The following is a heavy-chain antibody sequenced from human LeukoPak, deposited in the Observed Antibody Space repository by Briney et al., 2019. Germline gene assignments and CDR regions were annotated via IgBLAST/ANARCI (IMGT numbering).Heavy chain of an antibody. CDR1: GFTVSSNY. V-gene: IGHV3-66*01. D-gene: IGHD3-16*02. CDR2: VYSGGST. CDR3: AREEHYRRYFAL. J-gene: IGHJ2*01. Sequence: GGSLRLSCAASGFTVSSNYMSWVRQAPGKGLEWVSVVYSGGSTFYADSVKGRFTISRDNSKNTLYLQMNSLRAEDTAVYFCAREEHYRRYFALWGRGTLVTVSS.